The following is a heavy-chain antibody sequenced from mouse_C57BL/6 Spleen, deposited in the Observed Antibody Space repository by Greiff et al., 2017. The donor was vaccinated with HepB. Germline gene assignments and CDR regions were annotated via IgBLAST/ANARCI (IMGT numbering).Heavy chain of an antibody. CDR2: IYPGSGST. CDR1: GYTFTSYW. CDR3: ARRVRWDLYYAMDY. D-gene: IGHD4-1*01. V-gene: IGHV1-55*01. Sequence: QVQLQQSGAELVKPGASVKMSCKASGYTFTSYWITWVKQRPGQGLEWIGDIYPGSGSTNYNEKFKSKATLTVDTSSSTAYMQLSSLTSEDSAVYYSARRVRWDLYYAMDYWGQGTSVTVSS. J-gene: IGHJ4*01.